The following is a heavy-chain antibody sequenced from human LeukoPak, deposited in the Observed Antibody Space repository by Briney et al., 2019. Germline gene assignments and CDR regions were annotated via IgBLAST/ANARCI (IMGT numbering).Heavy chain of an antibody. Sequence: ASVTVSFTTSGYTFINYDITWVRQAPGQELEWMGWISPYNGNINNAQNIQGRVTMTTDTSTSTAYMALRSLRFEDTAVYYCARLISLTTPPYFYYDMDVWGEGTTVIVS. D-gene: IGHD1-1*01. V-gene: IGHV1-18*01. CDR2: ISPYNGNI. CDR1: GYTFINYD. CDR3: ARLISLTTPPYFYYDMDV. J-gene: IGHJ6*01.